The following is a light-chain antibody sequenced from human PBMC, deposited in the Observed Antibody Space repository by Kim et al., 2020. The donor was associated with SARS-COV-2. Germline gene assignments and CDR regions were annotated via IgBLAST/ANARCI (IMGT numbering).Light chain of an antibody. CDR3: SSYTSSSTFWV. CDR2: DVS. Sequence: QSALTQPASVSGSPGQSITISCTGTSSDVGGYNYVSWYQQHPGKAPQLMIYDVSKRPSGVSNRFSGSKSGNTASLTISGLQAEDEADYYCSSYTSSSTFWVFGGGTQLTGL. CDR1: SSDVGGYNY. V-gene: IGLV2-14*01. J-gene: IGLJ3*02.